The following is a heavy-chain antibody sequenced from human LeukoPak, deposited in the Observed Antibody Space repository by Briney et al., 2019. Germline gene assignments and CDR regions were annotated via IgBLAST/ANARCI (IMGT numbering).Heavy chain of an antibody. CDR2: IWYDGNNK. J-gene: IGHJ5*02. D-gene: IGHD2-2*01. V-gene: IGHV3-33*08. Sequence: GGSLRLSCGASGFTFSNFPIHWVRQAPGKGLEWVAVIWYDGNNKYYTDSVKGRFTISRDNSKNTLFLQMNSLRAEDTAVYYCARDVYCSSTSCSDWLDPWGQGTLVTVSS. CDR1: GFTFSNFP. CDR3: ARDVYCSSTSCSDWLDP.